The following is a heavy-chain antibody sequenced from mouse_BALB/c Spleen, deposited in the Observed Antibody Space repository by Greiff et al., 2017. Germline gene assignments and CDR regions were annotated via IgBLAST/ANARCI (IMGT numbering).Heavy chain of an antibody. Sequence: EVKLMESGGGLVQPGGSLKLSCAASGFTFSSYTMSWVRQTPEKRLEWVAYISNGGGSTYYPDTVKGRFTISRDNAKNTLYLQMSSLKSEDTAMYYCARRSYYYGSSYAMDYWGQGTSVTVSS. J-gene: IGHJ4*01. CDR2: ISNGGGST. V-gene: IGHV5-12-2*01. D-gene: IGHD1-1*01. CDR1: GFTFSSYT. CDR3: ARRSYYYGSSYAMDY.